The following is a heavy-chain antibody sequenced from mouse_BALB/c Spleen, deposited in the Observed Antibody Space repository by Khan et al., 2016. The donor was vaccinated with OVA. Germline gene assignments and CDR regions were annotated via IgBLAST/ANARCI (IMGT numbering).Heavy chain of an antibody. Sequence: QVQLQQSGAELVKPGASVKLSCKASGYMFSSYYMYWVKQRPGQGLEWIGEINPNNGGTNLNEKFKSKATLTVHKSSSTAYMQLSSLTSEDSAVYYCSRSGYGSFVCWGRGTLVTVAA. CDR1: GYMFSSYY. CDR3: SRSGYGSFVC. V-gene: IGHV1S81*02. J-gene: IGHJ3*01. CDR2: INPNNGGT. D-gene: IGHD2-2*01.